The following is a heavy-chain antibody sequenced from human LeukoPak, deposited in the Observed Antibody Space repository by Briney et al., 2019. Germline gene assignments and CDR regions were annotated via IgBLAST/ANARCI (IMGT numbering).Heavy chain of an antibody. CDR3: ARHDYGDYYAFDI. CDR2: INPNSGGT. J-gene: IGHJ3*02. V-gene: IGHV1-2*06. CDR1: GYTFTSYD. Sequence: ASVKVSCKASGYTFTSYDINWVRQATGQGLEWLGRINPNSGGTNYAQKFQGRVTMTRDTSISTAYMELSRLRSDDTAVYYCARHDYGDYYAFDIWGQGTMVTVSS. D-gene: IGHD4-17*01.